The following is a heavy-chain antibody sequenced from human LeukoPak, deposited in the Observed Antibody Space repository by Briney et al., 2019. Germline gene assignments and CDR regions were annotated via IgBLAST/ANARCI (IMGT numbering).Heavy chain of an antibody. CDR1: DYSISSGYW. CDR3: ARDRGLRYYYMDV. CDR2: IYHSGNT. V-gene: IGHV4-38-2*02. J-gene: IGHJ6*03. Sequence: PSETLSLTCTVSDYSISSGYWWGWIRQPPGKGLEWIASIYHSGNTYYNPSLQSRLTISIDTSKNQSSLKLSSVTAADTAVYYCARDRGLRYYYMDVWGKGTTVTVSS. D-gene: IGHD3-10*01.